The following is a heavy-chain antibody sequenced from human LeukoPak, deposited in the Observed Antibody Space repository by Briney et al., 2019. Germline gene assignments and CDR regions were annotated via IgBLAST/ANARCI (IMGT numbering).Heavy chain of an antibody. CDR2: ISWNSGSI. Sequence: GGSLRLSCAASGFTFDDYAMHWVRQAPGKGLEWVSGISWNSGSIGYADSVKGRFTISRDNAKNSLYLQMNSLRAEDTALYYCAKGPLTTVTTYAAAEYFQHWGQGTLVTVSS. CDR1: GFTFDDYA. CDR3: AKGPLTTVTTYAAAEYFQH. J-gene: IGHJ1*01. V-gene: IGHV3-9*01. D-gene: IGHD4-17*01.